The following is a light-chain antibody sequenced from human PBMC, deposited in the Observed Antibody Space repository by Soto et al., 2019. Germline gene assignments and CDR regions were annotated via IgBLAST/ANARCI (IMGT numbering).Light chain of an antibody. V-gene: IGLV2-14*01. CDR2: EVI. CDR3: SSYTSSSTTPYV. J-gene: IGLJ1*01. Sequence: QSALTQPASVSGSPGQSITISCTGTSSDIGAYNYVSWYRQHPGKAPKLMIYEVINRPSGVSNRFSGYKSGNTASLTISGLQAEDEADYYCSSYTSSSTTPYVFGTGTKVTVL. CDR1: SSDIGAYNY.